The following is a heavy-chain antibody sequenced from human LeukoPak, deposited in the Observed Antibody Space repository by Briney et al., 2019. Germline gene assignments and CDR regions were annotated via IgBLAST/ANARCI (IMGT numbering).Heavy chain of an antibody. Sequence: GESLKISCKGSGYSFTSYWIGWVRQMPGKGLEWMGIIYPGDSDTRYSPSFQGQVTTSADKSISTAYLQWSSLKASDTAMYYCARQIDVWGSYRPDAFDIWGQGTMVTVSS. CDR2: IYPGDSDT. CDR1: GYSFTSYW. V-gene: IGHV5-51*01. J-gene: IGHJ3*02. CDR3: ARQIDVWGSYRPDAFDI. D-gene: IGHD3-16*02.